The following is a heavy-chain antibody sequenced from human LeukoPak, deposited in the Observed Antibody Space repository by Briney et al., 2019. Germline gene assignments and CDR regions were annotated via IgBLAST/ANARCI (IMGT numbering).Heavy chain of an antibody. CDR1: GFSFSSYA. Sequence: GGSLRLSCAASGFSFSSYAMSWVRQAPGKGLEWVSAISGSGGSTYYADSVKGRFTISRDNAKNSLYLQMNSLRAEDTAVYYCARAGGSYYYMDVWGKGTTVTVSS. D-gene: IGHD3-16*01. V-gene: IGHV3-23*01. CDR3: ARAGGSYYYMDV. J-gene: IGHJ6*03. CDR2: ISGSGGST.